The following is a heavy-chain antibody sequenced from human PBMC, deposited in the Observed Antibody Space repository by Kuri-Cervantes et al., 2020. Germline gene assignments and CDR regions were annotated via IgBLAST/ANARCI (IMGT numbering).Heavy chain of an antibody. CDR3: ARGRCSSSWYPADDY. V-gene: IGHV1-69*05. D-gene: IGHD6-13*01. CDR2: IIPIFGTA. J-gene: IGHJ4*02. CDR1: GCTFSSYA. Sequence: SVKVSCKASGCTFSSYAISWVRQAPGQGLEWMGGIIPIFGTANYAQKFQGRVTITTDESTSTAYMELSSLRSEDTAVYYCARGRCSSSWYPADDYWGQGTLVTVSS.